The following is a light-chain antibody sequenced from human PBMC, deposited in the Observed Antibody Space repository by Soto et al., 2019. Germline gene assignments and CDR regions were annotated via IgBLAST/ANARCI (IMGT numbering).Light chain of an antibody. Sequence: DVVMTQSPLSLSVTLGQSASISCKSSQGLVYSNGNIYLNWFHQRPGQSPRRLIYMISKRVSGVPDRFSGSGSGTDFTLTLSRVEAEDVGVYYCMQGTHWPWTFGQGTKVEMK. CDR1: QGLVYSNGNIY. J-gene: IGKJ1*01. V-gene: IGKV2-30*01. CDR3: MQGTHWPWT. CDR2: MIS.